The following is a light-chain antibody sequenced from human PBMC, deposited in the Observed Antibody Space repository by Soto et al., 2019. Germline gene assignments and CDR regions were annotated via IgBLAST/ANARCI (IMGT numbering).Light chain of an antibody. Sequence: EIVLTPSPGTLSLSPGERATLSCRASQSVSSNNLAWYQQRPGQAPRVVIYGASTRATGIPERFSGSGSGKDFPLTISRLEPEDFAVYYCQQYGRSPFTFGPGTKVDIK. J-gene: IGKJ3*01. CDR1: QSVSSNN. CDR2: GAS. CDR3: QQYGRSPFT. V-gene: IGKV3-20*01.